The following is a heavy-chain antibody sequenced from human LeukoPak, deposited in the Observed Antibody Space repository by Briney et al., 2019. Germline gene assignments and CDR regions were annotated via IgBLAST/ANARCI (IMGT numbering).Heavy chain of an antibody. CDR1: GYTFTGYY. D-gene: IGHD4-11*01. CDR2: INPNSGGT. J-gene: IGHJ4*02. CDR3: ARGGDYSNPREYYFDY. V-gene: IGHV1-2*02. Sequence: ASVKVSCKASGYTFTGYYMHWVRQAPGQGLEWMGWINPNSGGTNYAQKLQGRVTMTTDTSTSTAYMELRSLRSDDTAVYYCARGGDYSNPREYYFDYWGQGTLVTVSS.